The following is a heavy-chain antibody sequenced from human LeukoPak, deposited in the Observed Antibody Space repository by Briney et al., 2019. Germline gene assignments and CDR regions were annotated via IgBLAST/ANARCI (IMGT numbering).Heavy chain of an antibody. CDR2: MNRDGSEK. D-gene: IGHD3-3*01. J-gene: IGHJ4*02. CDR3: ARGIEEWLYLYY. V-gene: IGHV3-7*04. Sequence: PGGSLRLSCAASGFTFAPYWMTSVRQAPGKGLEYVATMNRDGSEKYYVDSVKGRFTISRDNSKNSLYLQMDSLRAEDTAVYYCARGIEEWLYLYYWGQGALVTVAS. CDR1: GFTFAPYW.